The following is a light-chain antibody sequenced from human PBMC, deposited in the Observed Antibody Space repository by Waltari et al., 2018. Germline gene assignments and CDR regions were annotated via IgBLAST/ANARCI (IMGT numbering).Light chain of an antibody. CDR1: QCISSW. CDR3: QQANRIPRT. J-gene: IGKJ4*02. Sequence: DIQMTHSPSSVSASVGYRVTLTCRVSQCISSWLDWYHQKPGKSPQLLIYAASSLQSGVPERFSGSGSGTDFSLTISRLQPEDVATYYCQQANRIPRTFGGGTKVEIK. V-gene: IGKV1-12*01. CDR2: AAS.